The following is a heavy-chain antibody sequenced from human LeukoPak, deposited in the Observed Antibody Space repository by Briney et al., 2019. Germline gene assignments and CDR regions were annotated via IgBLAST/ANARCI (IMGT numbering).Heavy chain of an antibody. D-gene: IGHD6-13*01. CDR3: ATAMYSNSWYDY. CDR1: GGSISSGGYS. J-gene: IGHJ4*02. V-gene: IGHV4-30-2*01. CDR2: MYHSGST. Sequence: PSETLSLTCAVSGGSISSGGYSWSWIRQPPGKGLEWIGYMYHSGSTYYNPSLKSRVTISVDRSKNQFSLELSSVTAADTAVYYCATAMYSNSWYDYWGQGTLVTVSS.